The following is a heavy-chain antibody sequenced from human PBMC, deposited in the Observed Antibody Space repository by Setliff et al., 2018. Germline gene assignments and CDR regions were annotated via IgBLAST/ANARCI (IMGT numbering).Heavy chain of an antibody. CDR1: GFSFGISGMR. Sequence: SGPTLVNPTQTLTLTCTYSGFSFGISGMRLSWIRQAPGKALEWLARVDWDDDKFYSTSLATRLTISKDTFKNQVILTMTNMDPADTATYFCARDSREYCFDYWGQGILVTVSS. D-gene: IGHD3-22*01. V-gene: IGHV2-70*04. J-gene: IGHJ4*02. CDR3: ARDSREYCFDY. CDR2: VDWDDDK.